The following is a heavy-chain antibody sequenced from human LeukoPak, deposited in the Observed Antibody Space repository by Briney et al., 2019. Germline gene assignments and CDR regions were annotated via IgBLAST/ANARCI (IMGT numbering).Heavy chain of an antibody. CDR3: ATSGIGGWYYCFDY. J-gene: IGHJ4*02. CDR1: GFTFSSYV. D-gene: IGHD6-19*01. CDR2: ISGSGGST. V-gene: IGHV3-23*01. Sequence: PGGSLRLSCAASGFTFSSYVMSWVRQAPGKGLEWVSAISGSGGSTYYADSVKGWFTISRDNSKNTLYLQMNSLRAEDTAVYYCATSGIGGWYYCFDYWGQGTLVTVSS.